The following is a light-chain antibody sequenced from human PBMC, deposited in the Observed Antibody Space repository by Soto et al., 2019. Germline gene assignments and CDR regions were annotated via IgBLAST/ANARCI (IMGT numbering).Light chain of an antibody. CDR2: DVN. CDR1: SSDIGAYNF. V-gene: IGLV2-14*03. CDR3: TSWTTSTTMI. Sequence: QSALTQPASVSGSPGQSITISCTGTSSDIGAYNFVSWYQQHPGKAPKLMLYDVNIRPSGVSNSFSGSKSGNTASLTISGLQAEDEADYYCTSWTTSTTMIFGGVTKVTVL. J-gene: IGLJ2*01.